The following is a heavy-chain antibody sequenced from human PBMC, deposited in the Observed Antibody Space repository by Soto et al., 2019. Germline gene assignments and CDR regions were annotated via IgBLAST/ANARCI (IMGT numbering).Heavy chain of an antibody. CDR2: IYHIGST. Sequence: SETLSLTCTVSGGSISGHYWNWIRQTPGRGLEWIGSIYHIGSTYYNPSLKSRVTISVDTSKNQFSLKLNSVTAADTAVYYCARVRVAVAGYFDYWGQGTLVTVSS. J-gene: IGHJ4*02. CDR1: GGSISGHY. V-gene: IGHV4-38-2*02. CDR3: ARVRVAVAGYFDY. D-gene: IGHD6-19*01.